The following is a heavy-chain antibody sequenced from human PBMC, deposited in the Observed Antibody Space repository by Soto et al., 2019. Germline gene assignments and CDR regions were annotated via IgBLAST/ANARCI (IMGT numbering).Heavy chain of an antibody. V-gene: IGHV1-2*02. Sequence: ASVKVSCKASGYTFTGYYMHWVRQAPGQGLEWMGWINPNSGGTNYAQKVQGRVTLTRDTSISTPYMELSRLRSDWTAVYYCARGGSVVVVPPALDYWGQGTLVTVSS. CDR1: GYTFTGYY. D-gene: IGHD2-2*01. CDR2: INPNSGGT. CDR3: ARGGSVVVVPPALDY. J-gene: IGHJ4*02.